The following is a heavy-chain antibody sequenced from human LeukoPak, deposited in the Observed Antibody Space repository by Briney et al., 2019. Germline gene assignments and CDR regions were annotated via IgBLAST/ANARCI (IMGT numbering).Heavy chain of an antibody. Sequence: ASVKVSCKASAYTVTSYGVSWVRQAPGQGLEWMGWISAYNGNTTYAQKRQERVTLTTDPSTSPAYSELTSLRSADTAMSDRARLVGDYRRWGQGTLV. CDR1: AYTVTSYG. CDR2: ISAYNGNT. D-gene: IGHD4-17*01. CDR3: ARLVGDYRR. J-gene: IGHJ4*02. V-gene: IGHV1-18*01.